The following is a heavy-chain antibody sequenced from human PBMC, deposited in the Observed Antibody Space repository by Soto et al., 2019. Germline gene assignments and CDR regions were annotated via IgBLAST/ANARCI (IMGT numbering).Heavy chain of an antibody. CDR2: IYWDDDK. CDR3: AHSLSNYDFWSGPLFDY. D-gene: IGHD3-3*01. J-gene: IGHJ4*02. Sequence: SGPTLVNPTQTLTLTCTFSGFSLSTSGVGVGWIRQPPGKALEWLALIYWDDDKRYSPSLKSRLTITKDTSKNQVVLTMTNMDPVDTATYYCAHSLSNYDFWSGPLFDYWGQGTLVTVSS. V-gene: IGHV2-5*02. CDR1: GFSLSTSGVG.